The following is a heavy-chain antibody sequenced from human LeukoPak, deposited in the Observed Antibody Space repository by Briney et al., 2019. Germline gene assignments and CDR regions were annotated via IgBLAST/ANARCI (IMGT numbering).Heavy chain of an antibody. CDR1: GGTFSSYA. Sequence: ASVKVSCKASGGTFSSYAISWVRQAPGQGLEWMGRIIPILGIANYAQKFQGRVTITADKSTSTAYMELSSLRSEDTAVYYCVNRVEMATHDYWGQGTLVTVSS. V-gene: IGHV1-69*04. CDR3: VNRVEMATHDY. CDR2: IIPILGIA. J-gene: IGHJ4*02. D-gene: IGHD5-12*01.